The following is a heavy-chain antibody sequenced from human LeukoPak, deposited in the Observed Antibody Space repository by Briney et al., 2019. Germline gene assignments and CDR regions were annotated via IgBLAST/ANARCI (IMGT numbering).Heavy chain of an antibody. CDR3: ARVPLSDSSGHYYPH. CDR2: INAGNGNT. Sequence: ASVTVSCKASGYTFTSYAMHWVRQAPGQRLEWMGWINAGNGNTKYSQKFQGRVTITRDTSASTAYMELRSLRSEDTAVYYCARVPLSDSSGHYYPHWGQGTLVTVSS. D-gene: IGHD3-22*01. J-gene: IGHJ1*01. V-gene: IGHV1-3*01. CDR1: GYTFTSYA.